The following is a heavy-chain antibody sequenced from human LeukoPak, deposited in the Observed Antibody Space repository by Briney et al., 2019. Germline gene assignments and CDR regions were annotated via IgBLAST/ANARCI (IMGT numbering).Heavy chain of an antibody. J-gene: IGHJ6*04. V-gene: IGHV3-21*01. CDR2: ISSSSSYI. D-gene: IGHD6-13*01. CDR3: ARDLRPSYSSSWSKWGGYYYGMDV. Sequence: GGSLRLSCVSSGFTIGTAWMSWVRQAPGKGLEWVSSISSSSSYIYYADSVKGRFTISRDNAKNSLYLQMNSLRAEDTAVYYCARDLRPSYSSSWSKWGGYYYGMDVWGKGTTVTVSS. CDR1: GFTIGTAW.